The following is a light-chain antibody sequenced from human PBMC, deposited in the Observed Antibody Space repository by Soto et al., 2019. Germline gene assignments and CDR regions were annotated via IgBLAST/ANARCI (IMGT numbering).Light chain of an antibody. CDR2: GAT. V-gene: IGKV3-20*01. J-gene: IGKJ1*01. CDR3: QQYGNPPT. Sequence: EIVLTQSPATLSLSPGERASLSCRASESVTDNYLAWYQQKPGQAPRLLIHGATFRATAVPDRFSGSGSGTDFTLTISGLEPEDFAVYHCQQYGNPPTFGQGTRVEIK. CDR1: ESVTDNY.